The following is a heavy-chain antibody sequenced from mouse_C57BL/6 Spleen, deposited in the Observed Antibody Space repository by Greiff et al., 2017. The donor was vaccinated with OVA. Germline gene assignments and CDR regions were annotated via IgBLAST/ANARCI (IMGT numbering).Heavy chain of an antibody. D-gene: IGHD2-3*01. CDR3: ARGEDGYPFAY. CDR1: GYTFTSYW. J-gene: IGHJ3*01. CDR2: IYPSDSET. Sequence: QVQLQQPGAELVRPGSSVKLSCKASGYTFTSYWMDWVKQRPGQGLEWIGNIYPSDSETHYNQKFKDKATLTVDKSSSTAYMQLSSLTSEDSAVYYCARGEDGYPFAYWGQGTLVTVSA. V-gene: IGHV1-61*01.